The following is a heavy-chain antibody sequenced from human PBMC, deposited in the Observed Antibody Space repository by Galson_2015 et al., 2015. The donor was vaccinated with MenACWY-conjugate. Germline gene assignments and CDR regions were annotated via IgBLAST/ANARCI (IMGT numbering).Heavy chain of an antibody. J-gene: IGHJ6*02. CDR2: ISPGDSNT. Sequence: QSGAEVKKPGESLQISCKGSGYSFSPYWIAWVRQLPGKGLEWMGLISPGDSNTRYSPAFHGQVTISADKSISTAYLQLHSLQASDTAMYYCARHPPGGRGMDVWGQGTTVTVSS. CDR3: ARHPPGGRGMDV. D-gene: IGHD1-26*01. CDR1: GYSFSPYW. V-gene: IGHV5-51*01.